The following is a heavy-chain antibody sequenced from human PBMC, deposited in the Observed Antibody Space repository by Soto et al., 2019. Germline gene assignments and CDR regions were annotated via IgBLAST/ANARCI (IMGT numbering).Heavy chain of an antibody. CDR3: ARVCTNAWLRWCYAYGMDV. CDR2: INSDGSST. CDR1: GFTFSSYW. D-gene: IGHD2-8*01. V-gene: IGHV3-74*01. J-gene: IGHJ6*02. Sequence: PGGSLRLSCAASGFTFSSYWMHWVRQAPGKGLVWVSRINSDGSSTSYADSVKGRFTISRDNAKNTLYLQMNSLRAEDTAVYYCARVCTNAWLRWCYAYGMDVWGQGTTVTVS.